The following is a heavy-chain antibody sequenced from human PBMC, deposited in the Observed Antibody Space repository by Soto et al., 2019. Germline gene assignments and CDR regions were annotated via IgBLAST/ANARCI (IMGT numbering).Heavy chain of an antibody. Sequence: EVQLVESGGGLVQPGGSLRLSCAASGFTFSSYSMNWVRQAPGKGLVWVSYISSSSSTIYYADSVKGRFTISRDNAKNSLYLQMNSLRAEDTAVYYCARDPGGCSGGSCYSWYFDYWGQGTLVTVSS. CDR3: ARDPGGCSGGSCYSWYFDY. CDR2: ISSSSSTI. D-gene: IGHD2-15*01. CDR1: GFTFSSYS. J-gene: IGHJ4*02. V-gene: IGHV3-48*01.